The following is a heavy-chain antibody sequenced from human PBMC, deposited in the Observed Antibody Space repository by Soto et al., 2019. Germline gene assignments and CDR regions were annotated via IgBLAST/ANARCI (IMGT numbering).Heavy chain of an antibody. D-gene: IGHD2-2*01. Sequence: AETLASTCPVSCGSNRSYCWSCIREPPGKGLEWIGYIYYSGSTNYNPSLKSRVTISVDTSQNQFSLKLSSVTAADTAVYDCARVVPAAPYNYEMDVWGQGTAVNVSS. V-gene: IGHV4-59*01. CDR3: ARVVPAAPYNYEMDV. J-gene: IGHJ6*02. CDR2: IYYSGST. CDR1: CGSNRSYC.